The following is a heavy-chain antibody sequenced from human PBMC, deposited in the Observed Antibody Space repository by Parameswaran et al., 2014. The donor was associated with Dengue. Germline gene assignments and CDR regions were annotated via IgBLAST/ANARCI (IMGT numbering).Heavy chain of an antibody. Sequence: WVRQAPGQGLEWMGWINTNTGNPTYAQAFTGRFVFSLGTSASTAYLQISSLKAEDTAVYYCARIICSSSSCWADYWGQGTLVTVSS. V-gene: IGHV7-4-1*02. CDR2: INTNTGNP. CDR3: ARIICSSSSCWADY. D-gene: IGHD2-2*01. J-gene: IGHJ4*02.